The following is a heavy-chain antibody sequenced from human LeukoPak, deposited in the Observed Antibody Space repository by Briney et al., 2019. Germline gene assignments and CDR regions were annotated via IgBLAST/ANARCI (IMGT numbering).Heavy chain of an antibody. CDR2: INPNSGGT. CDR1: GYTFTGYY. J-gene: IGHJ4*02. V-gene: IGHV1-2*02. Sequence: ASVKVSCKASGYTFTGYYMHWVRQAPGQGLEWMGWINPNSGGTNYEQKFQGRVTMTRDTSISTAYMELSRLRSDDTAVYYCAVETFGELLYLDYWGQGTLVTVSS. CDR3: AVETFGELLYLDY. D-gene: IGHD3-10*01.